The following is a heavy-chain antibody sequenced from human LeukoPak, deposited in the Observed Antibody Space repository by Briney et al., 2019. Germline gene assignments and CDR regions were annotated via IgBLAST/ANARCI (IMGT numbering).Heavy chain of an antibody. CDR1: GFTFSSYW. D-gene: IGHD6-19*01. Sequence: GGSLRLSCAASGFTFSSYWMSWVRQAPGKGLEWVAVIWYDGSNKYYADSVKGRFTISRDNSKNTLYLQMNSLRAEDTAVYYCARDFRVSSGWYGYFDYWGQGTLVTVSS. V-gene: IGHV3-33*08. CDR2: IWYDGSNK. CDR3: ARDFRVSSGWYGYFDY. J-gene: IGHJ4*02.